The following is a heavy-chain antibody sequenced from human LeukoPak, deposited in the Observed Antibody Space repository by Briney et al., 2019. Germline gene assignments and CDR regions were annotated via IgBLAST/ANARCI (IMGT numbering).Heavy chain of an antibody. J-gene: IGHJ5*02. D-gene: IGHD3-10*01. CDR3: ARSRGPGSHWFDP. CDR1: GFTFSNYA. CDR2: LSDTT. V-gene: IGHV3-23*01. Sequence: PGGSLRLSCAASGFTFSNYALSWVRQAPGEGLEWVSTLSDTTYYADSVKGRFTISRDNSKNTLYLQMNSLRVDDTAVYFCARSRGPGSHWFDPWGQGTLVTVSS.